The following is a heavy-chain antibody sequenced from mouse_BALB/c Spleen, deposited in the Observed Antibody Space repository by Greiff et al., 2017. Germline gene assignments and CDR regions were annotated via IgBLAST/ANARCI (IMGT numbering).Heavy chain of an antibody. CDR3: ARGGRGHFDY. D-gene: IGHD3-3*01. Sequence: VQLQQSGAELARPGASVKLSCKASGYTFTSYWMQWVKQRPGQGLEWIGAIYPGDGDTRYTQKFKGKATLTADKSSSTAYMQLSSLASEDSAVYYCARGGRGHFDYWGQGTTLTVSS. V-gene: IGHV1-87*01. CDR1: GYTFTSYW. CDR2: IYPGDGDT. J-gene: IGHJ2*01.